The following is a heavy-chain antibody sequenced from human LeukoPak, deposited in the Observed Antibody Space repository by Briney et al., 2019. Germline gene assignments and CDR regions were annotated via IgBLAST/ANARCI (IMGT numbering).Heavy chain of an antibody. V-gene: IGHV4-59*01. CDR3: ARDVPRGTGYMDV. J-gene: IGHJ6*03. Sequence: SETLSLTCTVSGGSIKNYYWTWIRQPPGKGLEWIGYIYYSGSTSSNPSLKSRVTISVDTSKNQFSLRLKYVTAADTAVYYCARDVPRGTGYMDVWGKGTTVIVSS. D-gene: IGHD3-10*01. CDR1: GGSIKNYY. CDR2: IYYSGST.